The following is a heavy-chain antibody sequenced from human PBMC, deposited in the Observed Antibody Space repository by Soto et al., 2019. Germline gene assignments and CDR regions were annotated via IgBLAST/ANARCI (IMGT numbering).Heavy chain of an antibody. V-gene: IGHV2-5*02. CDR2: IYWDDDK. Sequence: QITLKESGPTLVKPTQTLTLTCTFSGFSLSTSGVGVGWIRQPPGKALEWLALIYWDDDKRYSPSLKSRLTITKDTSKTQVVLIMTNMDPVDTATYYCAGAVKTEGMDVWGQGTTVTVSS. CDR1: GFSLSTSGVG. J-gene: IGHJ6*02. D-gene: IGHD6-19*01. CDR3: AGAVKTEGMDV.